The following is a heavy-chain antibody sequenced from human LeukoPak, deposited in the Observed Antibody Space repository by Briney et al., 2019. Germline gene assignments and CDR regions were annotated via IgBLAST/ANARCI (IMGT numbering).Heavy chain of an antibody. CDR2: IYYSGST. CDR1: GGSISSSSYY. V-gene: IGHV4-39*07. J-gene: IGHJ4*02. D-gene: IGHD3-16*01. CDR3: ARLPRGLIRSY. Sequence: SETLSLTCTVSGGSISSSSYYWGWIRQPPGKGLEWIGSIYYSGSTYYNPSLKSRVTISVDTSKNQFSLKLSSVTAADTAVYYCARLPRGLIRSYWGQGTLVTVSS.